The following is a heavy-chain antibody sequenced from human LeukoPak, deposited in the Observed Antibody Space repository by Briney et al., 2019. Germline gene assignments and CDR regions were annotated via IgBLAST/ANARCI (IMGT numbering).Heavy chain of an antibody. CDR1: GFTFSSYA. D-gene: IGHD2-2*01. V-gene: IGHV3-23*01. J-gene: IGHJ4*02. CDR2: ISGSGGNT. CDR3: AKGSSTTCPCYRDY. Sequence: GGSLRLSCTASGFTFSSYAMSWVRQAPGKGLEWVSAISGSGGNTYYADSVKGRFTISRDNSKNTLYLQMNSLRAEDTALYYCAKGSSTTCPCYRDYWGQGTLVTVSS.